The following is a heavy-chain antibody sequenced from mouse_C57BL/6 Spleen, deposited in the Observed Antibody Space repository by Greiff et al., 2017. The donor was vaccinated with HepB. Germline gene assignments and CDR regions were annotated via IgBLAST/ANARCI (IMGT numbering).Heavy chain of an antibody. CDR2: ISSGGDYI. V-gene: IGHV5-9-1*02. Sequence: EVKLMESGEGLVKPGGSLKLSCAASGFTFSSYAMSWVRQTPEKRLEWVAYISSGGDYIYYADTVKGRFTISRDNARNTLYLQMSSLKSEDTAMYYCTRDDDYDEYYYAMDYWGQGTSVTVSS. J-gene: IGHJ4*01. CDR1: GFTFSSYA. D-gene: IGHD2-4*01. CDR3: TRDDDYDEYYYAMDY.